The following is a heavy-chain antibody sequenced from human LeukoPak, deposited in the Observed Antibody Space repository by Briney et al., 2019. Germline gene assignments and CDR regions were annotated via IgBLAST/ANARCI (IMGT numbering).Heavy chain of an antibody. J-gene: IGHJ5*02. CDR3: ARGLYCSSTSCYTGANNWFDP. Sequence: SETLSLTCTVSGGSISSGGYYWSWIRRHPGKGLEWIGYIYYSGSTYYNPSLKSRVTISVDTSKNQFSLKLSSVTAADTAVYYCARGLYCSSTSCYTGANNWFDPWGQGTLVTVSS. V-gene: IGHV4-31*03. D-gene: IGHD2-2*02. CDR1: GGSISSGGYY. CDR2: IYYSGST.